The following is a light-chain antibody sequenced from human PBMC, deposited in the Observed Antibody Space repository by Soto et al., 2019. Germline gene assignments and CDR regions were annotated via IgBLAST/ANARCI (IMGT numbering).Light chain of an antibody. J-gene: IGLJ3*02. CDR2: GNS. V-gene: IGLV1-40*01. CDR3: QSYDSSLSGWV. Sequence: QAVVTQPPSVSGAPGQRVTISCTGSSSNIGAGYNVHWYQQLPGTAPKLLIFGNSNRPSGVPDRFSGSKSGTSASLAITGLQAEDADDYYCQSYDSSLSGWVFGGGTKLTVL. CDR1: SSNIGAGYN.